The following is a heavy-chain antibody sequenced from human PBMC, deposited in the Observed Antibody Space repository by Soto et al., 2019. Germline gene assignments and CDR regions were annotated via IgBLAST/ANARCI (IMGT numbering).Heavy chain of an antibody. CDR1: GGTFSSYA. D-gene: IGHD2-15*01. Sequence: QVQLVQSGAEVKKPGSSVTVSCKASGGTFSSYAISWVRQAPGQGLEWMGGIIPIFGTANYAQKFQGRVTITADESTSTAYMELSSLRSEDTAVYYCARDNYCSGGSCYPYYYYYGMDVWGQGTTVTVSS. CDR3: ARDNYCSGGSCYPYYYYYGMDV. V-gene: IGHV1-69*12. CDR2: IIPIFGTA. J-gene: IGHJ6*02.